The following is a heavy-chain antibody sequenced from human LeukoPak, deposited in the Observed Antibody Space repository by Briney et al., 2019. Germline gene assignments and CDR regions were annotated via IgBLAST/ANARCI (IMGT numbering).Heavy chain of an antibody. J-gene: IGHJ5*02. Sequence: SQSLSLTCTVSGGSISSGDYYWSWIRQPPGKGLEWIGYIYYSGSTYYNPSLKSRVTISVDTSKNQFSLKLSSVTAADTAVYYCARSRSYYSRWFDPWGQGTLVTVSS. CDR2: IYYSGST. D-gene: IGHD3-10*01. CDR1: GGSISSGDYY. V-gene: IGHV4-30-4*08. CDR3: ARSRSYYSRWFDP.